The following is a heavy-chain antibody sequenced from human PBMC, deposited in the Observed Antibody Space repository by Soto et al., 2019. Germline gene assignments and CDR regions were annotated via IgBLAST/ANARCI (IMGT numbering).Heavy chain of an antibody. J-gene: IGHJ6*03. CDR3: AKDREENPLYRVDYYYYYMDV. V-gene: IGHV3-23*01. CDR1: GFTFSDYW. CDR2: IRGSGGRT. Sequence: HPGGSLRLSCAASGFTFSDYWMTWVRQAPGEGLECVANIRGSGGRTYYADSVKGRFTISRDNSKNTLYLQMNSLRAEDTAVYYCAKDREENPLYRVDYYYYYMDVWGKGTTVTVSS. D-gene: IGHD1-1*01.